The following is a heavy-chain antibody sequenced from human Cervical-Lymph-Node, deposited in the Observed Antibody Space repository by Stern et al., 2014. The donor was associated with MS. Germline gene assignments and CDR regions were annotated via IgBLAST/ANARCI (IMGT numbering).Heavy chain of an antibody. CDR2: ISAYNGNT. Sequence: QVQLVQSGAEMRKPGASVKVSCKTSGYIFSNSAFSWVRQAPGQGLEWMGWISAYNGNTYYAQRLQGRVTLTTDTSTSTAYMELRSLRPDDTAVYYCAREDTAMIGPGKCFQNWGQGTLVTVSS. J-gene: IGHJ4*02. D-gene: IGHD5-18*01. V-gene: IGHV1-18*01. CDR1: GYIFSNSA. CDR3: AREDTAMIGPGKCFQN.